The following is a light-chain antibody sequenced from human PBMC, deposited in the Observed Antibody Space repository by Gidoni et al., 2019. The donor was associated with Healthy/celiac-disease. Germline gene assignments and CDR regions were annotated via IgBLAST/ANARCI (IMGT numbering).Light chain of an antibody. CDR3: QSADSSGRGVV. Sequence: SYELTQPPSVSVSPGQTARITCSGDALPTQYAYWYQQKPGQAPVLVIYKDSERPSGIPERFSGSSSGTTVTLTISGVQAEDEADYYCQSADSSGRGVVFGGGTKLTVL. CDR2: KDS. V-gene: IGLV3-25*03. J-gene: IGLJ2*01. CDR1: ALPTQY.